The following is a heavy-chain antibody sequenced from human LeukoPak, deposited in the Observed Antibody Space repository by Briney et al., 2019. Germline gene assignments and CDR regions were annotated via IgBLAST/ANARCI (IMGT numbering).Heavy chain of an antibody. Sequence: PSETLSLTCAVYGGSSSGYYWSWIRQPPGKGLEWIGEINHSGSTNYNPSLKSRVTISVNTSKNQFSLKLSSVTAADTAVYYCARAARYYYGSGKTGVDYWGQGTLVTVSS. CDR2: INHSGST. CDR3: ARAARYYYGSGKTGVDY. V-gene: IGHV4-34*01. J-gene: IGHJ4*02. CDR1: GGSSSGYY. D-gene: IGHD3-10*01.